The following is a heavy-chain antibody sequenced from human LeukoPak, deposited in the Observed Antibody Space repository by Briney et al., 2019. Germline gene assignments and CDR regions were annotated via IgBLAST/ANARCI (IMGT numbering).Heavy chain of an antibody. V-gene: IGHV3-30*04. Sequence: PGGSLRLSCAASGFTFSSYAMHWVRQAPGKGLEWVAVISYDGSNKYYADSVKGRFTISRDNSKNTLYLQMNGLRAEDTAVYYCARDKGIGYGSGSYDFDYWGQGTLVTVSS. CDR1: GFTFSSYA. CDR3: ARDKGIGYGSGSYDFDY. CDR2: ISYDGSNK. D-gene: IGHD3-10*01. J-gene: IGHJ4*02.